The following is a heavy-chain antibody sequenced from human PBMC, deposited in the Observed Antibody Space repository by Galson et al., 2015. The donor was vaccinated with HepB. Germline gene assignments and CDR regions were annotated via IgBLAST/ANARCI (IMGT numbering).Heavy chain of an antibody. CDR3: GRALRHCTRRSCQGGHAFDI. V-gene: IGHV5-51*03. J-gene: IGHJ3*02. CDR2: IYPDDSNI. D-gene: IGHD3-10*01. Sequence: QSGAEVKKPGESLKISCKGSGYSFATYWLGWVRQMPGKGLEWMGSIYPDDSNIKYSQSFQGQVSISADKSISIAYLQWNSLKASDTAMYYCGRALRHCTRRSCQGGHAFDIWGQGTMVTVSS. CDR1: GYSFATYW.